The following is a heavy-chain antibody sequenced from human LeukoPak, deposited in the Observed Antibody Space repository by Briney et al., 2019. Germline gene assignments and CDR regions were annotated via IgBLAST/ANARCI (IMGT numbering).Heavy chain of an antibody. V-gene: IGHV1-8*03. CDR3: ARVSYYGSGSPYYYYYYMDV. J-gene: IGHJ6*03. D-gene: IGHD3-10*01. Sequence: GASVKVSCKASGYTFTSYAMNWVRQAPGQGLEWMGWMNPNSGNTGYAQKFQGRVTITRNTSISTAYMELSSLRSEDTAVYYCARVSYYGSGSPYYYYYYMDVWGKGTTVTISS. CDR2: MNPNSGNT. CDR1: GYTFTSYA.